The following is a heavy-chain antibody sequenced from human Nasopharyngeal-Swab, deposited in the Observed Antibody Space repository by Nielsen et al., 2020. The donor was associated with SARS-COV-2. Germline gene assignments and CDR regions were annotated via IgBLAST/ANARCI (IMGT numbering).Heavy chain of an antibody. V-gene: IGHV6-1*01. Sequence: SQTLSLTCAISGDSVSINNAAWNWIRQSPSRGLEWLGRTYYRSKWYNEYAASVKSRVTINPDTSKNQISLQVNSMTAEDTAVYYCARRQMGAHAFDIWGQGTMVTVSS. J-gene: IGHJ3*02. D-gene: IGHD3-16*01. CDR1: GDSVSINNAA. CDR2: TYYRSKWYN. CDR3: ARRQMGAHAFDI.